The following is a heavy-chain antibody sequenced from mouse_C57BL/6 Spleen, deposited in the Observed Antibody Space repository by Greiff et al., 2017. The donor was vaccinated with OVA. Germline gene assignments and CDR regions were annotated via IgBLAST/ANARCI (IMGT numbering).Heavy chain of an antibody. Sequence: QVQLQQPGAELVKPGASVKLSCKASGYTFTSYWMHWVKQRPGRGLEWIGRIDPNSGGPKYNEKFKSKATLTVDKPSSTAYMQLSSLTSEDSAVYYCVQATLSTYWYFDVWGTGTTVTVSS. CDR1: GYTFTSYW. CDR2: IDPNSGGP. J-gene: IGHJ1*03. V-gene: IGHV1-72*01. D-gene: IGHD1-1*01. CDR3: VQATLSTYWYFDV.